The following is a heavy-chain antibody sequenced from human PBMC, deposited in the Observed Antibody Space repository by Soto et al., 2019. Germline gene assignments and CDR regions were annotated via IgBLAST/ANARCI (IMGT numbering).Heavy chain of an antibody. CDR3: ARDKSSSPSDY. CDR1: GFTFSSYA. J-gene: IGHJ4*02. V-gene: IGHV3-23*01. Sequence: GSLRLSCAASGFTFSSYAMRWVRQAPGKGLEWVSAVSGSGGSTYYADSVKGRFTISRDNAKNSLYLQMNSLRAEDTAVYYCARDKSSSPSDYWGQGTLVTVSS. CDR2: VSGSGGST.